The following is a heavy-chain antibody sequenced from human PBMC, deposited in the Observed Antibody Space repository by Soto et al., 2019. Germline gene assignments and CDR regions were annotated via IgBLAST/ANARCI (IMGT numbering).Heavy chain of an antibody. CDR2: INAGNGNT. D-gene: IGHD2-15*01. V-gene: IGHV1-3*01. CDR1: GYTFTSYA. CDR3: ARGDPYCIGGSCYKLKAGMDV. J-gene: IGHJ6*02. Sequence: ASVKVSCKASGYTFTSYAMHWVRQAPGQRLEWMGWINAGNGNTKYSQKFQGRVTITRDTSASTAYMELSSLRSEDTAVYYCARGDPYCIGGSCYKLKAGMDVWGQGTTVTVSS.